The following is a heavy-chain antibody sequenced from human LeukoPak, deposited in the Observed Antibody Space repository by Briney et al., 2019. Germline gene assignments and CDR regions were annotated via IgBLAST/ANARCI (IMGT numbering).Heavy chain of an antibody. CDR2: IYPGDSDT. CDR3: ARQSDNWNDPLDY. J-gene: IGHJ4*02. CDR1: GYSFTSYW. D-gene: IGHD1-1*01. V-gene: IGHV5-51*01. Sequence: KPGESLTLSCKGSGYSFTSYWIGWVRQMPRKGLEWMGIIYPGDSDTRYSPSFQGQVTISADKSISPAYLQWSRLKASDTAMYYCARQSDNWNDPLDYWGQGTLATVSS.